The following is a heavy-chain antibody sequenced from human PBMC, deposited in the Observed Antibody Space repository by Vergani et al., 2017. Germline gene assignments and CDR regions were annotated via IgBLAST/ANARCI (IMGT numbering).Heavy chain of an antibody. CDR1: GFTFSSYA. CDR2: IMGSGGST. V-gene: IGHV3-23*01. Sequence: EVQLLESGGGLVQPGGSLRLSCAASGFTFSSYAMSWVRQAPGKGLEWVSAIMGSGGSTYYADSVKGRFTISRDNSKNTLYLQMNSLRAEDTAVYYCAKTSGIAAAGSDAFDIWGQGTMVTVSS. CDR3: AKTSGIAAAGSDAFDI. J-gene: IGHJ3*02. D-gene: IGHD6-13*01.